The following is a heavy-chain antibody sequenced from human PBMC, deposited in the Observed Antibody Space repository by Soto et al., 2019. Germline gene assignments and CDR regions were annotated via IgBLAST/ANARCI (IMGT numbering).Heavy chain of an antibody. CDR1: GFTFSSYA. CDR2: ISSSGSTI. CDR3: ARDPGYSSGWSFDP. Sequence: SGGSLRLSCAASGFTFSSYAMSWVRQAPGKGLEWVSAISSSGSTIYYADSVKGRFTISRDNAKNSLYLQMNSLRAEDTAVYYCARDPGYSSGWSFDPWGQGTLVTVSS. V-gene: IGHV3-21*04. D-gene: IGHD6-19*01. J-gene: IGHJ5*02.